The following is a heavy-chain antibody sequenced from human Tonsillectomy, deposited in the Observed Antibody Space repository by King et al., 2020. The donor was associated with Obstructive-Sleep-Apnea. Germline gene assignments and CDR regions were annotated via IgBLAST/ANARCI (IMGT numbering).Heavy chain of an antibody. V-gene: IGHV3-30*02. J-gene: IGHJ5*02. CDR2: IRFDGSNE. Sequence: VQLVESGGGVVQPGGSLRLSCAASGFTFSSYGMHWVRQAPGKGLEWVACIRFDGSNEYYVDSVKGRFTISRDNSKDTLSLQMNSLRDEDTAMYYCAKDLGHPYCGGDCYSGPDSWGQGTLVTVSS. D-gene: IGHD2-21*02. CDR3: AKDLGHPYCGGDCYSGPDS. CDR1: GFTFSSYG.